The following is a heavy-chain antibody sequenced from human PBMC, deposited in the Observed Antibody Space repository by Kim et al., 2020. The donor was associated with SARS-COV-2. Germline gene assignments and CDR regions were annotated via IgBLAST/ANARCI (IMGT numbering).Heavy chain of an antibody. J-gene: IGHJ4*02. Sequence: GGSLRLSCAASGFTLSSYEMNWVRQAPGKGLEWVSYISSSGSTIYYADSVKGRFTISRDNAKNSLYLQMNSLRAEDTAVYYCARVEVAVFHFDYWGQGT. CDR3: ARVEVAVFHFDY. D-gene: IGHD6-19*01. V-gene: IGHV3-48*03. CDR2: ISSSGSTI. CDR1: GFTLSSYE.